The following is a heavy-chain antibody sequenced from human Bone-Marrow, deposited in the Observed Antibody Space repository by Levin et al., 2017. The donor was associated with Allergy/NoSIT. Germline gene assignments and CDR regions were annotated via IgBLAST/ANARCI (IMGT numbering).Heavy chain of an antibody. J-gene: IGHJ4*02. Sequence: GSLRLSCTVSGGSISSSNHYWGWIRQPPGTGLEWVGNIYYSGSAFYNPSLKSRVTISVDTSKNQFSLKLSSMTAADTAVYYCARGSDYGDYTYYFDYWGQGTLVTVSS. CDR1: GGSISSSNHY. V-gene: IGHV4-39*07. CDR2: IYYSGSA. D-gene: IGHD4-17*01. CDR3: ARGSDYGDYTYYFDY.